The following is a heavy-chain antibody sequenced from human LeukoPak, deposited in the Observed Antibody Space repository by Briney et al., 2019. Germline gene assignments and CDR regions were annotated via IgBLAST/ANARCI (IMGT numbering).Heavy chain of an antibody. D-gene: IGHD6-13*01. Sequence: GASVKVSCKASGYTFITYAINWGRQAPGQRPEWMGWINAVNGNTKYSQKFQGRVTITRDTSASTAYMELTSLTSADTAVYYCARGPRAAADDYWGQGTLVTVSS. CDR2: INAVNGNT. V-gene: IGHV1-3*01. CDR3: ARGPRAAADDY. J-gene: IGHJ4*02. CDR1: GYTFITYA.